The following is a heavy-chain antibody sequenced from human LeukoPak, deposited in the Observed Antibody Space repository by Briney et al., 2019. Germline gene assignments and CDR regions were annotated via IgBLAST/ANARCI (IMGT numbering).Heavy chain of an antibody. J-gene: IGHJ4*02. CDR1: GFIFSNYW. V-gene: IGHV3-7*01. CDR2: IKQHGGER. D-gene: IGHD1-26*01. Sequence: PGGSLRLSCAASGFIFSNYWISWVRQAPGKGLEWVANIKQHGGERHYVDSVEGRFTISRDNAKNSLYLQMNSLRAEDTAVYYCARDQGPVGMSDYWGQGILVTVSS. CDR3: ARDQGPVGMSDY.